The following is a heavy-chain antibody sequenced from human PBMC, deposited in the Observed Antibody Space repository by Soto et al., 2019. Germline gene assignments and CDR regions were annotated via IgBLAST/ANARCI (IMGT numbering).Heavy chain of an antibody. D-gene: IGHD3-16*02. CDR1: GYTFTNYG. J-gene: IGHJ4*02. V-gene: IGHV1-18*01. Sequence: ASVKVSCKASGYTFTNYGISWVRQAPGQGLEWMGWISAYNGNTNYAQKLQGRVTMTTDTSTSTAYMELRSLRPDDTAVYYCARDAGIMITFGGVIAGPFDYWGQGTLVTVSS. CDR2: ISAYNGNT. CDR3: ARDAGIMITFGGVIAGPFDY.